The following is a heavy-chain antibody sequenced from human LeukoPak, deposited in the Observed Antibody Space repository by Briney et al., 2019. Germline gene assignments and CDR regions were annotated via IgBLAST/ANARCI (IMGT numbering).Heavy chain of an antibody. V-gene: IGHV3-48*03. CDR2: ISNSGSSK. CDR3: ASLTVTGGSLSDY. Sequence: TGGSLRLSCVASGFTFSNYDMNWVRQVPGKGLEWVSYISNSGSSKYYVDSVKGRFTISRDNAKNSLYLQMNSLRAEDTAVYYCASLTVTGGSLSDYWGQGTLDTVSS. D-gene: IGHD2-15*01. J-gene: IGHJ4*02. CDR1: GFTFSNYD.